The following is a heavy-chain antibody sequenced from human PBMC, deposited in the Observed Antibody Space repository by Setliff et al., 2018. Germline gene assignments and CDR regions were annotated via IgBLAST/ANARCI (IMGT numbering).Heavy chain of an antibody. CDR3: ARVPRFTDTRNAFDI. J-gene: IGHJ3*02. CDR1: GGSISSGGYY. Sequence: LSLTCTVSGGSISSGGYYWSWIRRHPGKGLEWIGYIYYSGNTYYNPSLKSRVTISVDTSKNQFSLKLSSVTAADTAVYYCARVPRFTDTRNAFDIWGQGTMVTVSS. CDR2: IYYSGNT. D-gene: IGHD5-18*01. V-gene: IGHV4-31*03.